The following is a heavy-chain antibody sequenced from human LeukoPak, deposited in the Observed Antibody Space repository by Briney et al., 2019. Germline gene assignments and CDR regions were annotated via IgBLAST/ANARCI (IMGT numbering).Heavy chain of an antibody. CDR1: GYSISSGYY. CDR2: IYHSGST. V-gene: IGHV4-38-2*02. Sequence: SETLSLTCTVSGYSISSGYYWGWIRQPPGKGLEWIGSIYHSGSTYYNPSLKSRVTISVDTSKNQFSLKLNAVTAADTAVYYCAGRDFWGQGTQVTVSS. D-gene: IGHD2/OR15-2a*01. J-gene: IGHJ4*02. CDR3: AGRDF.